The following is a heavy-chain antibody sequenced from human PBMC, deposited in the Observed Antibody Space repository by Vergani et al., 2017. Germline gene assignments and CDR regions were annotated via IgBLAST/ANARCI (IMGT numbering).Heavy chain of an antibody. Sequence: QVQLVESGGGVVQPGRSLRLSCAASGFTLSSYGMHWVRQAPGKGLEWVTIIWYDGSNKYYADSVKGRFTISRDNSKKTLYLQMNSLRAEDTAVYYCARDAIPYSSSSPYYYYYYMDVWGKGTTVTVSS. D-gene: IGHD6-6*01. CDR2: IWYDGSNK. CDR1: GFTLSSYG. V-gene: IGHV3-33*01. CDR3: ARDAIPYSSSSPYYYYYYMDV. J-gene: IGHJ6*03.